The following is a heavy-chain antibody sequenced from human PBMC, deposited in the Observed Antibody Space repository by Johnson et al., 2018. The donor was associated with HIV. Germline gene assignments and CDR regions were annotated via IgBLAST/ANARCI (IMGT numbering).Heavy chain of an antibody. D-gene: IGHD2-2*01. J-gene: IGHJ3*02. V-gene: IGHV3-7*01. CDR2: IKQDGSEK. CDR1: GFTFSSYW. CDR3: VTLSSTSREDAFDI. Sequence: VQLVESGGGLVQPGGSLRLSCAASGFTFSSYWMSWVRQAPGKGLEWVANIKQDGSEKYYVDSVKGRFTISRDNAKKSLYLQMNSLRAEDTAVYYCVTLSSTSREDAFDIWGQGTMVTVSS.